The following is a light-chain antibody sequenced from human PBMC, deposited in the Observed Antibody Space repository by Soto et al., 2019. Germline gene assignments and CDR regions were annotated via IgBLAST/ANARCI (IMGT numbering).Light chain of an antibody. V-gene: IGKV3-11*01. CDR3: QQRSNWPPVT. CDR2: DAS. Sequence: EILLTQSPATLSLSPGERATLSCRASQSVSSYLAWYQQKPGQAPRLLIYDASNRATGIPARFSGSGSGTVFTLTISRLEPEDFPVYYCQQRSNWPPVTFGGGSKVEIK. J-gene: IGKJ4*01. CDR1: QSVSSY.